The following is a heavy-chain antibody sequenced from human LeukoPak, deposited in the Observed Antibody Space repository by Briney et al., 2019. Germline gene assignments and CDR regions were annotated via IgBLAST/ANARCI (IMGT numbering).Heavy chain of an antibody. CDR1: GGSFSGYY. J-gene: IGHJ4*02. V-gene: IGHV4-34*01. CDR3: ARHVGYCSGGSCPSIDY. Sequence: PSETLSLTCAVYGGSFSGYYWSWIRQPPGKGLEWIGEINHSGSTNYNPSLKSRVTIFVDTSKNQFSLKLSSVTAADTAVFYCARHVGYCSGGSCPSIDYWGQGTLVTVSS. D-gene: IGHD2-15*01. CDR2: INHSGST.